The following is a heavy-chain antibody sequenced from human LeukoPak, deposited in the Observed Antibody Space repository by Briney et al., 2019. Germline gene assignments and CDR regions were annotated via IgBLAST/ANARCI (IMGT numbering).Heavy chain of an antibody. J-gene: IGHJ4*02. D-gene: IGHD6-13*01. Sequence: PGGSLRLSCSASGFTFSSYSMHWVRQAPGKGLEYVSTITSNGGNTYYADSVKGRFTISRDNSKSTLYLQMSSLTAEDTAVYYCVKTGGSSWTNFDYWGQGNLVTVSS. CDR1: GFTFSSYS. CDR2: ITSNGGNT. CDR3: VKTGGSSWTNFDY. V-gene: IGHV3-64D*06.